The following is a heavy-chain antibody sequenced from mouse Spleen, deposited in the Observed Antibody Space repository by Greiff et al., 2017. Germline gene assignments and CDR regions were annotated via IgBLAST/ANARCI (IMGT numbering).Heavy chain of an antibody. CDR2: ISSGGSYT. V-gene: IGHV5-9-1*01. CDR1: GFTFSSYA. D-gene: IGHD3-3*01. J-gene: IGHJ4*01. CDR3: ARQGLYYYAMDY. Sequence: EVMLVESGGGLVKPGGSLKLSCAASGFTFSSYAMSWVRQTPEKRLEWVATISSGGSYTYYPDSVKGRFTISRDNAKNTLYLQMSSLRSEDTAMYYCARQGLYYYAMDYWGQGTSVTVSS.